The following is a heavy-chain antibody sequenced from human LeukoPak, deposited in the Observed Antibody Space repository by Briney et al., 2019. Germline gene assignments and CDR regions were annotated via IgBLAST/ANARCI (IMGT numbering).Heavy chain of an antibody. D-gene: IGHD5-24*01. CDR2: FWYDGSNK. V-gene: IGHV3-33*01. J-gene: IGHJ3*02. CDR3: AREMATTDAFAI. Sequence: GSLRLSCAASGFTFSNYGMHWVRQAPGKGLKGWAVFWYDGSNKYYADSVKGRFTISRDHSQKNLYLQIDSRRAEAPAVNYGAREMATTDAFAIWGQGTMVTVSS. CDR1: GFTFSNYG.